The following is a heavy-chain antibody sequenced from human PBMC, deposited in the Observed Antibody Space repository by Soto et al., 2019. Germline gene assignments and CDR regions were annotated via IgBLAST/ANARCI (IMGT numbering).Heavy chain of an antibody. CDR3: ARGAGLVEMATSDLSY. D-gene: IGHD2-2*01. CDR1: GGTFSSYA. V-gene: IGHV1-69*12. CDR2: IIHIFGTA. J-gene: IGHJ4*02. Sequence: QVQLVQSGAEVKKPGSSVKVSCKASGGTFSSYAISWVRQAPGQGLEWMGGIIHIFGTANYAQKFQGRVTITADESTSTAYMELSSLRSEDTAVYYCARGAGLVEMATSDLSYWGQGTLVTVSS.